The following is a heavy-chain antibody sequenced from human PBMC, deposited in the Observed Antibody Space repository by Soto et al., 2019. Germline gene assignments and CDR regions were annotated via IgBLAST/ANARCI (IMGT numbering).Heavy chain of an antibody. D-gene: IGHD3-10*01. CDR2: FDPEDGET. CDR3: STDPGRYYGSGYCMDV. Sequence: GASVKVSCKVSGYTLTELSMHWVRQAPGKGLECMGGFDPEDGETIYAQKFQGRVTMTEDTSTDTAYMELSSLRSEDTAVYYCSTDPGRYYGSGYCMDVWGQGTTVTVPS. V-gene: IGHV1-24*01. J-gene: IGHJ6*02. CDR1: GYTLTELS.